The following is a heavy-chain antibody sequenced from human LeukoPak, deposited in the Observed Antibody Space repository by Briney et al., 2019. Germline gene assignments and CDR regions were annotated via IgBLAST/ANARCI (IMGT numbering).Heavy chain of an antibody. D-gene: IGHD1-26*01. CDR3: ATDRWEDY. CDR1: GYTPTELT. J-gene: IGHJ4*02. CDR2: FDAEDGVT. V-gene: IGHV1-24*01. Sequence: ASVKDSSKVSGYTPTELTMYWVREAPGKGLWWMGGFDAEDGVTNYTQKFQGRVTMTEDTSTDTAYMELSSLRSEDTAVYYCATDRWEDYWGQGTLVTVSS.